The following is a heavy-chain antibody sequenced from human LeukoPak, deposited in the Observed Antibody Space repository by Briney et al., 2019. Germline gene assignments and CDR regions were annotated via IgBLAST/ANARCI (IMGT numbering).Heavy chain of an antibody. J-gene: IGHJ5*02. CDR3: ASPREGPLVRGAYDILTA. Sequence: SVKVSCKASGGTXSSYAISGVRQAPGQGLEWMGGIIPIFATANYAQKFQGRVTITTDESTSTAYMELSSLRSEDTAVYYCASPREGPLVRGAYDILTAWGQGTLVTVSS. CDR2: IIPIFATA. V-gene: IGHV1-69*05. D-gene: IGHD3-9*01. CDR1: GGTXSSYA.